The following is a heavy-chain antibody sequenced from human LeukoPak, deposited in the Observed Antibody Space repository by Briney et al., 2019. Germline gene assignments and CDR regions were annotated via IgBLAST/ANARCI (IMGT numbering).Heavy chain of an antibody. V-gene: IGHV3-48*02. CDR1: GFTFRSYS. J-gene: IGHJ4*02. Sequence: GGSLRLSCAASGFTFRSYSMKWVRQAPGKGLEWVSYISSSSTTIYYADSVKGRFTISRDNAKKSLYLQMNSLRDEDTAVCYCARGEYDWGQGTLVTVSS. CDR3: ARGEYD. CDR2: ISSSSTTI. D-gene: IGHD3-10*01.